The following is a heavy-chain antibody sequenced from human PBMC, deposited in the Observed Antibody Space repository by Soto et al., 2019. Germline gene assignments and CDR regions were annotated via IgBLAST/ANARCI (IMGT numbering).Heavy chain of an antibody. V-gene: IGHV3-7*03. Sequence: EVQLVESGGGLVQPGGSLRLSCAASGFTFSSYWMSWVRQAPGKGLEWVANIKQDGSEKYYVDSVKGRFTISRDNAKNALYLQMNSLRAEDTAVYYCARDDRRDINLPPWYYYGMDVWGQGTTVTVSS. J-gene: IGHJ6*02. CDR3: ARDDRRDINLPPWYYYGMDV. D-gene: IGHD5-12*01. CDR2: IKQDGSEK. CDR1: GFTFSSYW.